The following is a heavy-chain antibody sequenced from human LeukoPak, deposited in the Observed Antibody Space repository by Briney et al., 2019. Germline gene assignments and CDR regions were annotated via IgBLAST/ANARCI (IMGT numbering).Heavy chain of an antibody. J-gene: IGHJ4*02. V-gene: IGHV3-72*01. CDR3: ASSIYGEGRRIIDFDY. CDR1: GFIFSDHY. Sequence: GGPLRLSCAASGFIFSDHYIDWLRQAPGEGLEWVARTRHKDNSYTTAYAASVTGRFTVSRDDSSNSVYLQMNSLKIEDTPVYYCASSIYGEGRRIIDFDYWGQGSLLTVSS. CDR2: TRHKDNSYTT. D-gene: IGHD4/OR15-4a*01.